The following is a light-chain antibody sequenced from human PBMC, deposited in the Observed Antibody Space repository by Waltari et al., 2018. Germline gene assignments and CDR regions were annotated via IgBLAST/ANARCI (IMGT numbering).Light chain of an antibody. CDR3: SLSYSGVRV. CDR1: TGAVTSGHY. CDR2: GTV. V-gene: IGLV7-46*01. J-gene: IGLJ2*01. Sequence: AVVTQEPSLTVSPGGTVTLTCDSNTGAVTSGHYSYWFQHWPGQAPRTLIYGTVNKHSGTPARFSGALLGGQSALTLAGAQPEDEADYYCSLSYSGVRVFGGGTKLTGL.